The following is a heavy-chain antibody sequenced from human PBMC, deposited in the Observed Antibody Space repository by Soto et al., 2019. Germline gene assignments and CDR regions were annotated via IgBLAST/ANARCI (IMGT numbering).Heavy chain of an antibody. J-gene: IGHJ4*02. CDR1: GGTFSSYA. CDR3: ASGFDYDILTGFDY. CDR2: IIPIFGTA. Sequence: SVKVSCKASGGTFSSYAISWVRQAPGQGLEWMGGIIPIFGTANYAQKFQGRVTISADESTSTAYIELSSLRSEDTAVYYCASGFDYDILTGFDYWGQGTLVTVSS. D-gene: IGHD3-9*01. V-gene: IGHV1-69*13.